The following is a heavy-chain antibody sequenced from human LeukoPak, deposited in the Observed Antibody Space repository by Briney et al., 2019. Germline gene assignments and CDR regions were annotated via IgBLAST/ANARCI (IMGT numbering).Heavy chain of an antibody. J-gene: IGHJ6*02. CDR2: INHSGST. Sequence: KPSETLSLTCAVYGGSFSGYYWSWIRQPPGKGLEWIGEINHSGSTNYNPSLKSRVTISVDTSKNQFSLKLSSVTAADTAEYYCARGRLKKWLVGYGDYYNGMDVWGQGPRSPSP. CDR1: GGSFSGYY. V-gene: IGHV4-34*01. D-gene: IGHD6-19*01. CDR3: ARGRLKKWLVGYGDYYNGMDV.